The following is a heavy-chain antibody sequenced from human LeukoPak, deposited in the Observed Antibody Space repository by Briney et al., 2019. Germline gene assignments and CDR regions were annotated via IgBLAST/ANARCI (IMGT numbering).Heavy chain of an antibody. V-gene: IGHV1-46*01. CDR3: ARERAVAGTLHVFDN. CDR2: INPSGDRT. CDR1: GYTFTSYY. Sequence: GASVKVSCKASGYTFTSYYMNWVRQAPGQGLECMGVINPSGDRTSYAQKFQGRVTMTRDTSTSTVYMELSSLRSEDTAVYYCARERAVAGTLHVFDNWGQGTLVTVSS. D-gene: IGHD6-19*01. J-gene: IGHJ4*02.